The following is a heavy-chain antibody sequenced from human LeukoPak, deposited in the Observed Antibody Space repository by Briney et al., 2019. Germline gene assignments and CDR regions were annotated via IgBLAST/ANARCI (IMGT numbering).Heavy chain of an antibody. CDR2: ISAYNGNT. Sequence: APVKVSCKASGYTFTSYGISWVRQAPGQGLEWMGWISAYNGNTNYAQKLQGRVTMTTDTSTSTAYMELRSLRSDDTAVYYCARVPIFGVVIPYCFDYWGQGTLVTVSS. CDR3: ARVPIFGVVIPYCFDY. J-gene: IGHJ4*02. CDR1: GYTFTSYG. D-gene: IGHD3-3*01. V-gene: IGHV1-18*01.